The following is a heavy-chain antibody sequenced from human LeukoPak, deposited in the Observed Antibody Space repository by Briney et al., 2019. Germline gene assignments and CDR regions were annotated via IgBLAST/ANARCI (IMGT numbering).Heavy chain of an antibody. V-gene: IGHV4-30-2*01. CDR2: IYHSGST. J-gene: IGHJ4*02. CDR3: ARSRGYSGYAFFDY. D-gene: IGHD5-12*01. Sequence: SETLSLTCAVYGGSFSGYYWSWIRQPPGKGLEWIGYIYHSGSTYYNPSLKSRVTISVDRSKNQFSLKLSSVTAADTAVYYCARSRGYSGYAFFDYWGQGTLVTVSS. CDR1: GGSFSGYY.